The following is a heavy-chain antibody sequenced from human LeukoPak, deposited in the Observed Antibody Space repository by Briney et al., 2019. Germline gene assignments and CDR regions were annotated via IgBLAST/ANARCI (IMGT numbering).Heavy chain of an antibody. V-gene: IGHV1-2*02. J-gene: IGHJ4*02. CDR2: INPNSGGT. D-gene: IGHD6-13*01. CDR3: ARDKRQQLILDY. Sequence: ASVKVSCKASGYIFISYFMHWVRQAPGQGLEWMGWINPNSGGTNYAQKFQGRVTMTRDTSISTAYMELSRLRSDDTAVYYCARDKRQQLILDYWGQGTLVTVSS. CDR1: GYIFISYF.